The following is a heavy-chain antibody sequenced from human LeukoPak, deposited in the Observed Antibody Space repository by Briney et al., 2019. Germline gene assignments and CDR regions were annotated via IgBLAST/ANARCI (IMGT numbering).Heavy chain of an antibody. CDR2: ISDDGSDK. Sequence: PGGSLRLSCAASGFTFSSYGMNWVRQAPGKGLEWVAVISDDGSDKYYGDSVQGRFTISRDDPENTLFLEMKSLRAEDTAVYYCVPSFSGSFVWGQGTPVTVSS. J-gene: IGHJ4*02. CDR3: VPSFSGSFV. CDR1: GFTFSSYG. D-gene: IGHD3-10*01. V-gene: IGHV3-30*03.